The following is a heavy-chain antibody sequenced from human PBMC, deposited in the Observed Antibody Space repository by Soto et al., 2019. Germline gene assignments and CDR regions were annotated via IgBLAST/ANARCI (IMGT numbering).Heavy chain of an antibody. V-gene: IGHV4-38-2*01. J-gene: IGHJ4*02. CDR3: ARVHYYGSGSFDY. Sequence: SETLSLTCAVSGYSISSGYYWGWIRQPPGKGLEWIGSIYHSGSTYYNPSLKSRVTISVDTSKNQFSLKLSSVTAADTAVYYCARVHYYGSGSFDYWGQGTLVTVSS. D-gene: IGHD3-10*01. CDR1: GYSISSGYY. CDR2: IYHSGST.